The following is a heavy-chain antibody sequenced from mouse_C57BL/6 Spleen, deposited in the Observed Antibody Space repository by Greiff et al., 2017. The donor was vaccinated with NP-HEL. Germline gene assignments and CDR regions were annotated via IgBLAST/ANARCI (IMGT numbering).Heavy chain of an antibody. D-gene: IGHD4-1*01. CDR1: GFTFSSYA. J-gene: IGHJ2*01. Sequence: EVHLVESGGGLVKPGGSLKLSCAASGFTFSSYAMSWVRQTPEKRLEWVATISDGGSYTYYPDNVKGRFTISRDNAKNNLYLQMSHLKSEDTAMYYCARDPNSYYFDYWGQGTTRTVSS. V-gene: IGHV5-4*01. CDR2: ISDGGSYT. CDR3: ARDPNSYYFDY.